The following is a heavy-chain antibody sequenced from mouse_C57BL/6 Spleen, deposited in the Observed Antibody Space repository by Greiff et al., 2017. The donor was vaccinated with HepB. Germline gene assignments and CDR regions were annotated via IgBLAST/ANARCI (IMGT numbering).Heavy chain of an antibody. CDR3: ARAYYGTGGFAY. Sequence: ESGPGMVKPSQSLSLTCTVTGYSITSGYDWHWIRHFPGNKLEWMGYISYSGSTNYNPSLKSRISITHDTSKNHFFLKLNSVTTEDTATYYCARAYYGTGGFAYWGQGTLVTVSA. J-gene: IGHJ3*01. D-gene: IGHD2-10*01. CDR2: ISYSGST. V-gene: IGHV3-1*01. CDR1: GYSITSGYD.